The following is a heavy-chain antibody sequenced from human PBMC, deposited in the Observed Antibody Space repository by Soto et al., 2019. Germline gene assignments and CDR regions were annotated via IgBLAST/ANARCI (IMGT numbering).Heavy chain of an antibody. CDR2: ISYDGSNK. CDR3: ARGRNDFWSGYPPYGMDV. CDR1: GFTFSSYV. D-gene: IGHD3-3*01. J-gene: IGHJ6*02. Sequence: ESGGGVVQPGRSLRLSCAASGFTFSSYVMHWVRQAPGKGLEWVAVISYDGSNKYYADSVKGRFTISRDNSKNTLYLQMNSLRAEDTAVYYCARGRNDFWSGYPPYGMDVWGQGTTVTVSS. V-gene: IGHV3-30-3*01.